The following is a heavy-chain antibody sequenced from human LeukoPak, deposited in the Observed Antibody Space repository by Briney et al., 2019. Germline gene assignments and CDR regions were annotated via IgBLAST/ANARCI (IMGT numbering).Heavy chain of an antibody. D-gene: IGHD4-23*01. J-gene: IGHJ6*02. V-gene: IGHV1-8*01. Sequence: ASVKVSCKASGYTFTSYDINWVRQATGQGLEWMGWMNPNSGNTGYAQKFQGRATMTRNTSISTAYMELSSLRSEDTAVYYCARGPPGGYYYYYGMDVWGQGTTVTVSS. CDR3: ARGPPGGYYYYYGMDV. CDR1: GYTFTSYD. CDR2: MNPNSGNT.